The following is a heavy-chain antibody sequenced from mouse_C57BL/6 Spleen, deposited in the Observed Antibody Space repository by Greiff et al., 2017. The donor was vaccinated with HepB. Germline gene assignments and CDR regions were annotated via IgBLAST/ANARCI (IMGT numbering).Heavy chain of an antibody. D-gene: IGHD1-1*01. V-gene: IGHV7-4*01. CDR3: VKAVSSGSSYTWFAY. J-gene: IGHJ3*01. Sequence: EVKLVESGGGLVQPGASLRLSCAASGFTFSDYQMSWVRQSPGKAPEWLALIRNKANGYTTEYTASVKGRFTISRDNSQNILYLQMNTLRAEDSATYYCVKAVSSGSSYTWFAYWGQGTLVTVSA. CDR1: GFTFSDYQ. CDR2: IRNKANGYTT.